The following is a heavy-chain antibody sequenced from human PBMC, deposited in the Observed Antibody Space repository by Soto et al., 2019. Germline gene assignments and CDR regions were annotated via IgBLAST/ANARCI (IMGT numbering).Heavy chain of an antibody. J-gene: IGHJ4*02. CDR2: IYHSGST. V-gene: IGHV4-30-2*01. Sequence: SESLSLTCAVSGGSISSGGYSWSWIRQPPGKGLEWMGYIYHSGSTYYNPSLKSRVTISVDRSKNQFSLKLSSVTAADTAVYNCARESPSNTLDYWGQGTLVTVSS. D-gene: IGHD2-2*02. CDR3: ARESPSNTLDY. CDR1: GGSISSGGYS.